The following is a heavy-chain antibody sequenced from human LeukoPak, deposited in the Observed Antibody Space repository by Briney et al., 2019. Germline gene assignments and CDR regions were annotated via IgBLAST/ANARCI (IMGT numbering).Heavy chain of an antibody. CDR1: GYSFTIYW. D-gene: IGHD1-26*01. Sequence: GESLKISCKGSGYSFTIYWIALVRQMPGKGLEWMGIIYPDDSKTRYSPSFQGQVTISVDKSIRTAYLQWSSLKASDTAMYYCARLSGGSSLRNDAFDVWGQGTMVTVSS. J-gene: IGHJ3*01. CDR2: IYPDDSKT. V-gene: IGHV5-51*01. CDR3: ARLSGGSSLRNDAFDV.